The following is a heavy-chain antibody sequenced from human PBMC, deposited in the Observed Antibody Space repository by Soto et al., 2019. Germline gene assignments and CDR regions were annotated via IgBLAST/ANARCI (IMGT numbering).Heavy chain of an antibody. V-gene: IGHV3-48*01. CDR3: ARSYCSGGSCYSVY. CDR1: GFTFSSYS. Sequence: GGSLRLSCAASGFTFSSYSMNWVRQAPGKGLEWVSYISSSSSTIYYADSVKGRFTISRDNAKNSLYLQMNSLRAEDTAVYYCARSYCSGGSCYSVYWGQGTLVTVSS. CDR2: ISSSSSTI. J-gene: IGHJ4*02. D-gene: IGHD2-15*01.